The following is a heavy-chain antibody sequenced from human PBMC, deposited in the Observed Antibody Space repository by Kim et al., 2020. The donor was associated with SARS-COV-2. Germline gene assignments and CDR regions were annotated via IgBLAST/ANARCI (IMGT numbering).Heavy chain of an antibody. J-gene: IGHJ3*02. CDR1: GFTFSSYW. CDR3: AREYREQQLVLVDAFDI. CDR2: IKQDGSEK. V-gene: IGHV3-7*01. Sequence: GGSLRLSCAASGFTFSSYWMSWVRQAPGKGLEWVANIKQDGSEKYYVDSVKGRFTISRDNAKNSLYLQMNSLRAEDTAVYYCAREYREQQLVLVDAFDIWGQGTMVTVSS. D-gene: IGHD6-13*01.